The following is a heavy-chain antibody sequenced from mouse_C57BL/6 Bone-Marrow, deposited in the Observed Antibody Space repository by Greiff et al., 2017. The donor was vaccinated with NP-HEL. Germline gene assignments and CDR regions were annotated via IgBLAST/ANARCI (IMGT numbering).Heavy chain of an antibody. CDR3: VRALLLRGGVYYFDY. Sequence: EVKVEESGGGLVKPGGSLKLSCAASGFTFSSYAMSWVRQTPEKRLEWVATISDGGSYTYYPDNVKGRFTISRDNAKNNLYLQMRHLKSEDTAMYYGVRALLLRGGVYYFDYWGQGTTLTVSS. CDR1: GFTFSSYA. D-gene: IGHD1-1*01. CDR2: ISDGGSYT. J-gene: IGHJ2*01. V-gene: IGHV5-4*03.